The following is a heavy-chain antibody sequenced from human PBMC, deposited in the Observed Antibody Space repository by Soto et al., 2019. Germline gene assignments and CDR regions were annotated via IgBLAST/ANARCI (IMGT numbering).Heavy chain of an antibody. D-gene: IGHD2-15*01. Sequence: GGSLRLSCAASGFTFSSYAMSWVRQAPGKGLEWVSAISGSGGSTYYADSVKGRFTISRDNSKNTLYLQMNSLRAEDTAAYYCAKDWRYCSGGSCYTDEIYYFDYWGQGTLVTVSS. CDR1: GFTFSSYA. CDR3: AKDWRYCSGGSCYTDEIYYFDY. V-gene: IGHV3-23*01. CDR2: ISGSGGST. J-gene: IGHJ4*02.